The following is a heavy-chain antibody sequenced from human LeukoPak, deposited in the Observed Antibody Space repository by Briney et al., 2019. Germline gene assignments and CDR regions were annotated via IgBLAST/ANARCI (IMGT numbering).Heavy chain of an antibody. V-gene: IGHV4-59*01. CDR3: ARGFAYGDTGSFDY. Sequence: SETLSLTCTVSGGSISSYYWSWIRQPPGKGLEWIGYIHYRGSTTYNPSPKSRATISVDTSKNQFSLKLSSVTAADTAVYYCARGFAYGDTGSFDYWGQGTLVTVSS. CDR2: IHYRGST. J-gene: IGHJ4*02. D-gene: IGHD4-17*01. CDR1: GGSISSYY.